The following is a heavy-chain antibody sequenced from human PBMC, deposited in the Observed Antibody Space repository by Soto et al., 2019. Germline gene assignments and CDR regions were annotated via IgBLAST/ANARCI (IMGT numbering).Heavy chain of an antibody. CDR3: AADSGYDLLPDY. V-gene: IGHV3-11*06. D-gene: IGHD5-12*01. Sequence: PGGSLRLSCAASAFNFSAYYLSWIRQAPGKGLEWVSYISRTSTYTSYADSAKGRFTISRDNAKNSLYLQMNSLRAEDTAVYYCAADSGYDLLPDYWGQGTLVTVSS. CDR1: AFNFSAYY. J-gene: IGHJ4*02. CDR2: ISRTSTYT.